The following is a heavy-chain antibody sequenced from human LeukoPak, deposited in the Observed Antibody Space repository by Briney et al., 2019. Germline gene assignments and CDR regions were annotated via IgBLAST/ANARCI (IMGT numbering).Heavy chain of an antibody. V-gene: IGHV4-59*12. CDR1: GGSISSYY. CDR3: ARSAGTRHFDY. Sequence: PSETLSLTCTVSGGSISSYYWSWIRQPPGKGLEWIGSIYYSGSTYYNPSLKSRVTISVDTSKNQFSLKLSSVTAADTAVYYCARSAGTRHFDYWGQGTLVTVSS. D-gene: IGHD3-10*01. CDR2: IYYSGST. J-gene: IGHJ4*02.